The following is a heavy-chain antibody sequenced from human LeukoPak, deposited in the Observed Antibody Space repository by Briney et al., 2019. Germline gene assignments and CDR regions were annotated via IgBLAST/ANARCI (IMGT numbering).Heavy chain of an antibody. D-gene: IGHD6-13*01. CDR3: ARFSSRWSYFDY. J-gene: IGHJ4*02. Sequence: SDTLSLTCAVSGYSISSGYYWSWIRQPPGKGLEWIGYIYYSGSTNYNPSLKSRVTISVDTSKNQFSLKLSSVTSADTAVYYCARFSSRWSYFDYWGQGTLVTVSS. CDR1: GYSISSGYY. CDR2: IYYSGST. V-gene: IGHV4-61*01.